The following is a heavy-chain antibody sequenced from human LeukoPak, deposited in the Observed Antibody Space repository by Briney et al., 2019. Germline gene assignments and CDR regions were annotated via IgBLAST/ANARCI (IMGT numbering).Heavy chain of an antibody. CDR3: ARGYCTGGTCYYDAFDI. CDR2: IYYSGGT. J-gene: IGHJ3*02. V-gene: IGHV4-59*01. CDR1: GASISGFY. Sequence: SETLSLTCTVSGASISGFYWSWIRQSPGKGLEWIGHIYYSGGTYYNPSLKSRVTISVDTSKNQFSLKLNSVTAADTAIYYCARGYCTGGTCYYDAFDIWGQGTMATVSS. D-gene: IGHD2-15*01.